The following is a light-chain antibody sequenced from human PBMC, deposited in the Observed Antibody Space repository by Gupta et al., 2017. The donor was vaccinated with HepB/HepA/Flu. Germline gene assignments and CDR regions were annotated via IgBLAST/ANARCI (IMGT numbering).Light chain of an antibody. CDR2: ATS. CDR3: QQYSTSSFT. CDR1: QSLSDTY. V-gene: IGKV3-20*01. Sequence: DIVLTPSPGTLSVSPGERATLSCRASQSLSDTYLAWYQQKPGQAPRLVIYATSNRATGIPDRFSGSGSGADFTLTISRLEPEDFAVYYCQQYSTSSFTFGPGTKVDIK. J-gene: IGKJ3*01.